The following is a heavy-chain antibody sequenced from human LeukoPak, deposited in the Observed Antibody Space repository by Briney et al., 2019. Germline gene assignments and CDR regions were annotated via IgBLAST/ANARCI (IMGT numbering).Heavy chain of an antibody. V-gene: IGHV3-23*01. D-gene: IGHD3-22*01. J-gene: IGHJ4*02. CDR1: WFNLSRYG. Sequence: GGALRLFCAASWFNLSRYGMGLVRQASRKGVGVVSGISDSGGSTNYADSVKGRFTISRDNSKNTLYLQMNSLRAEDTAVYYCAKDRSSGLFDYWGQGTLVTVSS. CDR2: ISDSGGST. CDR3: AKDRSSGLFDY.